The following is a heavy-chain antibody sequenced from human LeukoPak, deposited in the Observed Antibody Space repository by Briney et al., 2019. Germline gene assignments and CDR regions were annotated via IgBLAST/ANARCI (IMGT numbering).Heavy chain of an antibody. D-gene: IGHD3-10*01. J-gene: IGHJ6*02. CDR2: ISSSSTYI. V-gene: IGHV3-21*01. CDR3: ASASYGSGRYGMDV. Sequence: PGVSVTLSCTASAFTFNSFSMNCLPQAPGKGVVWVLSISSSSTYIHYADSVKGRFATSRDNAKNSLYLQMNSLRAEDTAVYYCASASYGSGRYGMDVWGQGTTVTVSS. CDR1: AFTFNSFS.